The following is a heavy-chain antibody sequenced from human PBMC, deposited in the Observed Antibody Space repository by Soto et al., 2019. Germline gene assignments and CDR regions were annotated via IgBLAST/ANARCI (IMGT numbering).Heavy chain of an antibody. CDR1: GVPFSSYS. D-gene: IGHD4-17*01. CDR3: AGMGGYGDYAT. Sequence: GGSLRLSCAASGVPFSSYSMNWVRQAPGKGLEWVSYISSSSSTIYYADSVKGRFTISRDNAKNSLYLQMNSLRAEDTAVYYCAGMGGYGDYATWGQGTLVTVSS. CDR2: ISSSSSTI. V-gene: IGHV3-48*01. J-gene: IGHJ4*02.